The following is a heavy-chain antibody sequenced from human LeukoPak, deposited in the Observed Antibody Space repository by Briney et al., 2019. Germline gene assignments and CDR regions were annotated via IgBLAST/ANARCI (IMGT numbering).Heavy chain of an antibody. J-gene: IGHJ4*02. Sequence: SETLSLTCTVSGGSISSSNYYWGWIRQPPGKGLEWIGSIYHGGSTYYNPSLESRVTISIDTSKNQFSLKLNSVTAADTAVYYCARSSFDYFDYWGQGTLVTVSS. CDR3: ARSSFDYFDY. CDR1: GGSISSSNYY. D-gene: IGHD2-2*01. CDR2: IYHGGST. V-gene: IGHV4-39*07.